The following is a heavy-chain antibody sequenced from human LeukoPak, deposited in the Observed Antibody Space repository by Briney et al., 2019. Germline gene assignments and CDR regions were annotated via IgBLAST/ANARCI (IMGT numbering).Heavy chain of an antibody. V-gene: IGHV1-8*01. Sequence: ASVKVSCKASGYTFTSYDINWVRQATGQGLEWMGWMNPNSGNTGYAQKFQGRVTMTRNTSISTAYMELNSLRAEDTAVYYCAKEYDYGDYGEGAFDIWGQGTMVTVSS. J-gene: IGHJ3*02. D-gene: IGHD4-17*01. CDR1: GYTFTSYD. CDR3: AKEYDYGDYGEGAFDI. CDR2: MNPNSGNT.